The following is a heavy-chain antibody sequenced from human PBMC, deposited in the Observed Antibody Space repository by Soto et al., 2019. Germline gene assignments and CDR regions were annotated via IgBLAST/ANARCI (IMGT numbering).Heavy chain of an antibody. CDR3: ARVGRFLEWLFDYYYYGMDV. CDR1: GYTFTSYG. Sequence: QVQLVQSGAEVKKPGASVKVSCKASGYTFTSYGISWVRQAPGQGLEWMGWISAYNGNTNYAQKLQGRVTMTTGTSTSTAYMELRSLRSDDTAVYYCARVGRFLEWLFDYYYYGMDVWGQGTTVTVSS. V-gene: IGHV1-18*01. D-gene: IGHD3-3*01. J-gene: IGHJ6*02. CDR2: ISAYNGNT.